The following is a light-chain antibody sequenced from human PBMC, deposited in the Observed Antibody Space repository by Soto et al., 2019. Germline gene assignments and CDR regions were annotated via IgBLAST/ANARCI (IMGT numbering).Light chain of an antibody. Sequence: EVVMTQSPDTLSVSPGQSATLSCRASQTIGTNLAWYQQKPGQAPRLVIYDASNRDTGIPARFSGVGSGTEFTLTISSLRSEDFGVYYCQHHDRWPPTFGQGTKVEVK. CDR2: DAS. CDR3: QHHDRWPPT. CDR1: QTIGTN. V-gene: IGKV3-15*01. J-gene: IGKJ1*01.